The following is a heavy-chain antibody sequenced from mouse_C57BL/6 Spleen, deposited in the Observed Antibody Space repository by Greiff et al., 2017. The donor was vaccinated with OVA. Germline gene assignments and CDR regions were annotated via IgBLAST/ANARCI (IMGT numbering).Heavy chain of an antibody. CDR2: ISSGGSYT. D-gene: IGHD2-4*01. J-gene: IGHJ4*01. Sequence: EVKLVESGGDLVKPGGSLKLSCAASGFTFSSYGMSWVRQTPDKRLEWVATISSGGSYTYYPDSVKGRFTISRDNAKNTLYLQMSSLKSEDTAMYYCARHYDYDGYYAMDYWGQGTSVTVSS. V-gene: IGHV5-6*01. CDR1: GFTFSSYG. CDR3: ARHYDYDGYYAMDY.